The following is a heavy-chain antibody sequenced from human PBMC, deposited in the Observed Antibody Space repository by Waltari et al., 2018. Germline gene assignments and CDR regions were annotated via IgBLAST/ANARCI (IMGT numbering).Heavy chain of an antibody. CDR1: GCTFSIYW. Sequence: EVQLVESGGTLVQPGGSLRLSFAVSGCTFSIYWMHWVRQAPGQGLVGLARINIDGSGTVYADSVKGRFTISRDNAKNTLYLQMNSLRADDTAVYYCARGVPDYSSLAYWGQGTLVTVSS. D-gene: IGHD4-4*01. V-gene: IGHV3-74*01. CDR3: ARGVPDYSSLAY. CDR2: INIDGSGT. J-gene: IGHJ4*02.